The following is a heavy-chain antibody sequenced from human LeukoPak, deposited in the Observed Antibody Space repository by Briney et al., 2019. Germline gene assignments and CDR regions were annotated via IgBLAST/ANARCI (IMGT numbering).Heavy chain of an antibody. CDR1: GYTFTCYY. D-gene: IGHD3-3*01. CDR2: INPNSGGT. Sequence: ASVKVSCKASGYTFTCYYMHWVRQAPGQGREWMGWINPNSGGTNYAQKFQGRVTMTRDTSISTAYMELSRLRSDDTAVYYCARAPDFWSGYYTGRAFDIWGQGTMVTVSS. J-gene: IGHJ3*02. V-gene: IGHV1-2*02. CDR3: ARAPDFWSGYYTGRAFDI.